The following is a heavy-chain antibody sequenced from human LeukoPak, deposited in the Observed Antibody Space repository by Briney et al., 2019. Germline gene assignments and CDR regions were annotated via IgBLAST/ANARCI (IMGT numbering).Heavy chain of an antibody. CDR2: IYPGDSDT. V-gene: IGHV5-51*01. D-gene: IGHD1-1*01. J-gene: IGHJ5*02. Sequence: GESLKISCKGSGYSFTSYWIAWARQMPGKGLEWMGIIYPGDSDTRYSPSFQGQVTISADKSISTAYLQWRSLKASDTAMYYCARHKFQLPYSWFDPWGQGTLVTVSS. CDR3: ARHKFQLPYSWFDP. CDR1: GYSFTSYW.